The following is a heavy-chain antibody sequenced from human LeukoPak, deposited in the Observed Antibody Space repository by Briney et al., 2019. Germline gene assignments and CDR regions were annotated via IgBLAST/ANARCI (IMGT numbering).Heavy chain of an antibody. J-gene: IGHJ4*02. V-gene: IGHV3-66*01. CDR1: GFTVSSNY. Sequence: GGSLRLSCAASGFTVSSNYMSWVRQAPGKGLEWVSVIYSGGSTYYADSVKGRFTISRDNSKNTLYLQMYSLRAEDTAVYYCARDQPLSFAFDYWGQGTLVTVSS. CDR3: ARDQPLSFAFDY. CDR2: IYSGGST.